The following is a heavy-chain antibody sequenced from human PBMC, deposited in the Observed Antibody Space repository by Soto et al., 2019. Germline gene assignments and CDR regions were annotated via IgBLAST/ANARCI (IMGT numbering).Heavy chain of an antibody. V-gene: IGHV4-59*01. CDR3: ARGGNRYSNVESAVGGFDF. J-gene: IGHJ4*02. D-gene: IGHD5-12*01. Sequence: PSETLSLTCTVSGASISSSYCSWIRQSPERGLEWIAYVYHTGATNYNPSLKSRVTISLDTSKGQFSLNLTSLTTADTAVYFCARGGNRYSNVESAVGGFDFWGQGSLVSVSS. CDR2: VYHTGAT. CDR1: GASISSSY.